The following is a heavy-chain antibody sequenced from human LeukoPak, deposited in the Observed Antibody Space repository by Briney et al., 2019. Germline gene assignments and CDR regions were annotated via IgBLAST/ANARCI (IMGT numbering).Heavy chain of an antibody. CDR1: GYTFTSYG. V-gene: IGHV1-18*01. J-gene: IGHJ3*02. CDR2: ISAYNGNT. Sequence: ASVKVSCKASGYTFTSYGISWVRQAPGQGLEWMGWISAYNGNTNYAQKLQGRVTMTTDTSTSTAYMELRRLRSDDTAVYYCARVATIVVVPAARNGDAFDIWGQGTMVTVSS. D-gene: IGHD2-2*01. CDR3: ARVATIVVVPAARNGDAFDI.